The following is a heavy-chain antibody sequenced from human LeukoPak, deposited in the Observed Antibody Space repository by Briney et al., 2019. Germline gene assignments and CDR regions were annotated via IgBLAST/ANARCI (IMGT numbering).Heavy chain of an antibody. J-gene: IGHJ4*02. V-gene: IGHV6-1*01. Sequence: SQTLSLTCGISGDSVSSSSAAWNWIRQSPSRGLEWLGRTYYRSKWFINYAPSVKSRIIINPDTPKNQVSLQLNSVTPEDTAVYYCTRSDCSSGRCPGFDNWGQGTLVTVSS. D-gene: IGHD6-19*01. CDR3: TRSDCSSGRCPGFDN. CDR2: TYYRSKWFI. CDR1: GDSVSSSSAA.